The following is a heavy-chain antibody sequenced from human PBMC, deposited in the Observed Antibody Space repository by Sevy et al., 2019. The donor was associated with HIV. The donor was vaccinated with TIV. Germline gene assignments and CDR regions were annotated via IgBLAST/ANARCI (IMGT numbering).Heavy chain of an antibody. CDR1: GYSFTSYW. Sequence: GESLKISCKGSGYSFTSYWIGWVRQMPGKGLEWMGIIYPGDSDTRYSPSFQGQVTISADKSISTAYLQWSSLKASDTAMYYCARHSFGAKQWLAHFDYWGQGTLVTVSS. D-gene: IGHD6-19*01. J-gene: IGHJ4*02. CDR2: IYPGDSDT. CDR3: ARHSFGAKQWLAHFDY. V-gene: IGHV5-51*01.